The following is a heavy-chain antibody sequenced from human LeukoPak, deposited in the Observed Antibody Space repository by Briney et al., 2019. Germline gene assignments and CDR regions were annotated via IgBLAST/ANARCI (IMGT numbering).Heavy chain of an antibody. Sequence: GGSLRLSCTASGFTFSTYGMHWVRQAPGKGLKWVAVISYDGSNKYYADSVKGRFTISRDNSKNTLYLQMNSLRAEDTAVYYCARWVAAGSYFDYWGQGTLVTVSS. V-gene: IGHV3-30*03. J-gene: IGHJ4*02. CDR2: ISYDGSNK. CDR3: ARWVAAGSYFDY. CDR1: GFTFSTYG. D-gene: IGHD6-13*01.